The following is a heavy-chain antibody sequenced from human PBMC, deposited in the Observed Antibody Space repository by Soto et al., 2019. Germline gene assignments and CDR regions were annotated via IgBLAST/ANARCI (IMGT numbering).Heavy chain of an antibody. CDR3: ARGPENYYYSYGMDV. CDR1: GYTFTGYY. V-gene: IGHV1-2*04. CDR2: INPNSGGT. J-gene: IGHJ6*02. Sequence: ASVKVSCKASGYTFTGYYMHWVRQAPGQGLEWMGWINPNSGGTNYAQKFQGWVTMTRDTSISTAYMELSRLRSDDTAVYYCARGPENYYYSYGMDVWGQGTTVTVSS.